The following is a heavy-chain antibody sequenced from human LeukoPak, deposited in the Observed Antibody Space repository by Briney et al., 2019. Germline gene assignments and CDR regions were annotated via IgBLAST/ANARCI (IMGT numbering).Heavy chain of an antibody. CDR2: ISSASSYI. D-gene: IGHD2-2*01. V-gene: IGHV3-21*01. CDR3: ARGAQIVVAPAAQARPGPSGVDY. J-gene: IGHJ4*02. CDR1: GFTFSDYS. Sequence: GGSLRLSCAASGFTFSDYSMNWGGQAPGKGGEGGSSISSASSYIYYADSVKGGFTISRDKAKNSLYMQMDSLRDEDTAVYYCARGAQIVVAPAAQARPGPSGVDYWGQGILVTVSS.